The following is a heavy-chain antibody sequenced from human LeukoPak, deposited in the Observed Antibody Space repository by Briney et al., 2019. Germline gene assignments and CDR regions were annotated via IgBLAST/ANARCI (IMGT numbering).Heavy chain of an antibody. CDR1: GFTFSNAW. CDR3: TTGYCSSTSCPLGY. D-gene: IGHD2-2*01. Sequence: PGGSLRLSCAASGFTFSNAWMSWVRQAPGKGLEWVGRIKSKTDGGTTDYAAPVKGRFTISRDDSKNTLYLQMNSLKTEDTAVYYCTTGYCSSTSCPLGYWGQGTLVTVSS. CDR2: IKSKTDGGTT. V-gene: IGHV3-15*01. J-gene: IGHJ4*02.